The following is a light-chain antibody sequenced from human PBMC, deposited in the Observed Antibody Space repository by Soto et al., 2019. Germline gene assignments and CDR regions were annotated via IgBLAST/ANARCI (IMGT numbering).Light chain of an antibody. CDR3: QQSWT. J-gene: IGKJ1*01. CDR1: QSISSW. CDR2: KAS. Sequence: DIQMTQSPSTLSASVGDRVTITCRASQSISSWLAWYQQKPGKAPKLLIYKASSLESGVPSRFSGSGSGTXXXLIISSLQPDDFATYYCQQSWTFGQGTKVEIK. V-gene: IGKV1-5*03.